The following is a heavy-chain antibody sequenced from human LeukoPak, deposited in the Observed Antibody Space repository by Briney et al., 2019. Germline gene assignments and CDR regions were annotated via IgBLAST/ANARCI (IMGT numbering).Heavy chain of an antibody. D-gene: IGHD3-22*01. CDR1: GFALSTSGVG. V-gene: IGHV2-5*01. CDR2: RYGNDDK. Sequence: CGPRLVQPTQTLTLTCAFTGFALSTSGVGVGCIRHPPGKDLESVALRYGNDDKRYSPPLKSRITITKDTSKNQVILKMTNMDPVDTASYCGAHMYFYDSSGYYPRFDYWGQGTRVTVSS. J-gene: IGHJ4*02. CDR3: AHMYFYDSSGYYPRFDY.